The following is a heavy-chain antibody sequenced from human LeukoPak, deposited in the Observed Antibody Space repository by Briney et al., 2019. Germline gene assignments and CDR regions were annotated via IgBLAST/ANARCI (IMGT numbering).Heavy chain of an antibody. CDR1: GFAVSSNY. D-gene: IGHD1-1*01. CDR3: VRKRGTQDDY. V-gene: IGHV3-53*01. Sequence: PGGSLRLSCAASGFAVSSNYMSWVRQAPGKGLEWVSAIYSGGNTYYADSVKGRFTISRDSSKNTLYLQMNSLRAEDTAVYYCVRKRGTQDDYWGQGTLVSVSS. J-gene: IGHJ4*02. CDR2: IYSGGNT.